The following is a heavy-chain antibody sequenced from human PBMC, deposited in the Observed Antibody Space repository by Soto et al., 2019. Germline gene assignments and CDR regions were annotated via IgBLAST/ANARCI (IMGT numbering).Heavy chain of an antibody. D-gene: IGHD2-21*01. CDR2: IWYDGSNK. CDR1: GFTFISHG. Sequence: GGPQRLSWAASGFTFISHGMHWVRQAPGKGLEWVAVIWYDGSNKYYADSVKGRFTISRDNSKNTLYLQMNSLRAEDTAVYYCARGSVGDTHCFGPWGQGTLVTVSS. V-gene: IGHV3-33*01. J-gene: IGHJ5*02. CDR3: ARGSVGDTHCFGP.